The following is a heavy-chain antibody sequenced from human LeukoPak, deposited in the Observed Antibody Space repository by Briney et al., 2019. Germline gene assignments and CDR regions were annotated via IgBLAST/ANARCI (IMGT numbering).Heavy chain of an antibody. CDR1: GFSFSDNY. V-gene: IGHV3-11*06. J-gene: IGHJ6*02. CDR3: ARGHKQLDGLDV. D-gene: IGHD6-6*01. CDR2: ISSSGSYT. Sequence: GGSLSLSCAASGFSFSDNYMTWIRQAPGKGLEWVSYISSSGSYTNHADSVKGRFTISRDNAKNSLYLQMNSLRAEDTAVYHCARGHKQLDGLDVWGQGTTVTVSS.